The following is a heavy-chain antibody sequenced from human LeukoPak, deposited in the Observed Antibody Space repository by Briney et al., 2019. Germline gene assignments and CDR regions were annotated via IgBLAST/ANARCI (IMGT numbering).Heavy chain of an antibody. D-gene: IGHD3-9*01. Sequence: PGGSLRLSWAASGFTFSSYSMNWVRQAPGKGLEWVSSISSTSSYIYYADSMEGRFTISRDNAKNSLYLQMNSLRAEDTAVYYCASTNYVILTRYERGFDYWGQGTLVTVSS. CDR1: GFTFSSYS. CDR2: ISSTSSYI. CDR3: ASTNYVILTRYERGFDY. J-gene: IGHJ4*02. V-gene: IGHV3-21*01.